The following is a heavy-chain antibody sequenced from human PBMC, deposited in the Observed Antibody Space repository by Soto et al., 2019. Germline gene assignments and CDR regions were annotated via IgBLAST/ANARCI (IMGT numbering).Heavy chain of an antibody. CDR1: GYPVTAYY. Sequence: QLHLVQSGAVVKKPGASVTVSCSASGYPVTAYYMHWVRQAPGRGLEWMGGINPATGAAKYTQPFEGRVTMTRDTSTSPVFMELSGMTSEDTAVFYWARGGGVGVAGSAAFDMWGQGTLVTVSS. CDR3: ARGGGVGVAGSAAFDM. V-gene: IGHV1-2*02. CDR2: INPATGAA. D-gene: IGHD3-3*01. J-gene: IGHJ3*02.